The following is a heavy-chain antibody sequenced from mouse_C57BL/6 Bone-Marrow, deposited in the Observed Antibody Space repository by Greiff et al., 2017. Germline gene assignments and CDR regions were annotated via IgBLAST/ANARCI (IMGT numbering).Heavy chain of an antibody. CDR2: ISNLAYSI. Sequence: EVKVVESGGGLVQPGGSLKLSCAASGFTFSDYGMAWVRQAPRKGPEWVAFISNLAYSIYYADTVTGRFTISRENAKNTLYLEMSSLRSEDTAMYYCARHGSSYFDYWGQGTTLTVSS. J-gene: IGHJ2*01. D-gene: IGHD1-1*01. CDR3: ARHGSSYFDY. CDR1: GFTFSDYG. V-gene: IGHV5-15*01.